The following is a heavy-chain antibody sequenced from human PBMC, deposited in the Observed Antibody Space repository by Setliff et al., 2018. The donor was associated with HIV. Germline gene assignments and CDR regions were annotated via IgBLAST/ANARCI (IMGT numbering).Heavy chain of an antibody. CDR3: AKDTYYYGSGIYWPHYFDD. CDR2: LSHDETIE. D-gene: IGHD3-10*01. CDR1: GSTFVSYG. J-gene: IGHJ4*02. Sequence: GGSLRLSCVASGSTFVSYGFHWVRQTPDKGLEWVGILSHDETIEHYADSVRGRFTISRDNSKNMLYLQMNSLRAEDTAVYFCAKDTYYYGSGIYWPHYFDDWGQGTLVTVSS. V-gene: IGHV3-30*18.